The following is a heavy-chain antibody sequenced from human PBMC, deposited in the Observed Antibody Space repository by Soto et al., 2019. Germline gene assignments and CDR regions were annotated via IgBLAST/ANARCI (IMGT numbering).Heavy chain of an antibody. V-gene: IGHV1-69*01. CDR1: GGTFSSYA. CDR2: IIPIFGTA. J-gene: IGHJ4*02. Sequence: QVQLVQSGAEVKKPGSSVKVSCKASGGTFSSYAISWVRQARGQGLEWMGGIIPIFGTANYAQKFQGRVTITADESTSTAYMELSSLRSEDTAVYYCARSYGSGSLYYFDYWGQGTLVTVSS. CDR3: ARSYGSGSLYYFDY. D-gene: IGHD3-10*01.